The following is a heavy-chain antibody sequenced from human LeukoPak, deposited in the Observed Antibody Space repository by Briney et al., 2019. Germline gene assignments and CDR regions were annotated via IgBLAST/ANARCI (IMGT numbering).Heavy chain of an antibody. D-gene: IGHD3-16*02. CDR2: ISYDAANK. CDR1: GFPFSDYA. CDR3: ARDQYDYVWGSYRYPGY. Sequence: GALRLSCSASGFPFSDYAIHWVRQSPGKELGWVALISYDAANKFYADSVKGRFTISRDNSKNTLYLHINSLSPEDTAVYYCARDQYDYVWGSYRYPGYWGQGTLVTVSS. J-gene: IGHJ4*02. V-gene: IGHV3-30*04.